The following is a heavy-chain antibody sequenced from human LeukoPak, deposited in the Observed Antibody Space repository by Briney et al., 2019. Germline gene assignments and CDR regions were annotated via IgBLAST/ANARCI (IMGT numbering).Heavy chain of an antibody. Sequence: SETLSLTYTVSGGSISSYYWSWIRQPPGKGLEWIGYIYYSGSTNYNPSLKSRVTISVDTSKNQFSLKLSSVTAADTAVYYCARGYCSSTSCYRYYYYYGMDVWGQGTTVTVSS. CDR2: IYYSGST. J-gene: IGHJ6*02. V-gene: IGHV4-59*01. CDR1: GGSISSYY. CDR3: ARGYCSSTSCYRYYYYYGMDV. D-gene: IGHD2-2*01.